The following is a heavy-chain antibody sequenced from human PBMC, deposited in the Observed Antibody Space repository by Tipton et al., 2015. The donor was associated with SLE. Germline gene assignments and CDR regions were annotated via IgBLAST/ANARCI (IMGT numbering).Heavy chain of an antibody. D-gene: IGHD2-21*02. CDR1: GGSISSSSYY. J-gene: IGHJ3*01. V-gene: IGHV4-61*05. CDR3: ARHMSVTYANFDV. Sequence: TLSLTCTVSGGSISSSSYYWGWIRQPPGGGLEWIGYVFYSGNTRYNPSLQSRVSISIDTSKSRFSLRLTSVTAADTAIYYCARHMSVTYANFDVWGQGTVVTVSS. CDR2: VFYSGNT.